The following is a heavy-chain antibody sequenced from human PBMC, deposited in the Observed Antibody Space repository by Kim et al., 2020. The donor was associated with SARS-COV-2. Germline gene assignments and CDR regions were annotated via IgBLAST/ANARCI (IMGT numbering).Heavy chain of an antibody. CDR2: IIPILGTT. CDR1: GGTFTNYA. D-gene: IGHD2-21*02. V-gene: IGHV1-69*13. CDR3: AVMVLTVIQVEYFHH. Sequence: SVKVSCKTSGGTFTNYAISWVRQAPGQGLEWLGGIIPILGTTNYAPKFQGRLTITAGESTSAAYMELSSLRSEDTAVYYCAVMVLTVIQVEYFHHWGQG. J-gene: IGHJ1*01.